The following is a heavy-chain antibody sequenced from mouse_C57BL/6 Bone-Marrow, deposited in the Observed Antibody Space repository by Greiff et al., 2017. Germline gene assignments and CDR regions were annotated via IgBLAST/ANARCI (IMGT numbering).Heavy chain of an antibody. Sequence: QVQLQQSGPELVKPGASVKISCKASGYAFSSSWMHWVKQRPGKGLEWIGLIYPGDGDTNYNGKFKGKATLTADKSSSTAYMQLSSLTSEDSAVYICARGREYGKSFFDKGGQGTTLSVSS. V-gene: IGHV1-82*01. CDR2: IYPGDGDT. CDR3: ARGREYGKSFFDK. CDR1: GYAFSSSW. J-gene: IGHJ2*01. D-gene: IGHD1-1*01.